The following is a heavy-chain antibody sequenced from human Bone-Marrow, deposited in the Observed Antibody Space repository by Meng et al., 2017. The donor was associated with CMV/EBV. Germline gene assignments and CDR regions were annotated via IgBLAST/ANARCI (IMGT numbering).Heavy chain of an antibody. Sequence: GESLKISCAASGFTFNSYGMHWVRQAPGKGLEWVAVIWHDGRNEDYADSVKGRFTISRDKSKNTLNLQMNSLRAEDTAVYYCAKDSSWSLGSGMDVWGQGTTVTVSS. CDR1: GFTFNSYG. D-gene: IGHD3-10*01. J-gene: IGHJ6*02. V-gene: IGHV3-33*03. CDR2: IWHDGRNE. CDR3: AKDSSWSLGSGMDV.